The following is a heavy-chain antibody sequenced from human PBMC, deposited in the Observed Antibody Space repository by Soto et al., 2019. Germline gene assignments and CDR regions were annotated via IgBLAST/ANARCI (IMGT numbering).Heavy chain of an antibody. Sequence: QVQLVQSGAEVKKPGSSVKVSCKASGGTFSSYAISWVRQAPGQGLEWMGGIIPIFGTANYAQKFQGRVTITADESTSTAYMELSSLRSEDTAVYYCARRVVRYYGSGSLLPDYCGQGTLVTVSS. CDR3: ARRVVRYYGSGSLLPDY. CDR1: GGTFSSYA. D-gene: IGHD3-10*01. J-gene: IGHJ4*02. V-gene: IGHV1-69*01. CDR2: IIPIFGTA.